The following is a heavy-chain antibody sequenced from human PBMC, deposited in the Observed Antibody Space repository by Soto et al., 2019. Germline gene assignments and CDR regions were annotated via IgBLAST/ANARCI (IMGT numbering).Heavy chain of an antibody. CDR1: GFTFSSYA. D-gene: IGHD3-22*01. CDR3: AREGPSIVVATCAFDI. V-gene: IGHV3-30-3*01. J-gene: IGHJ3*02. Sequence: QVQLVESGGGVVQPGRSLRLSCAASGFTFSSYAMHWVRQAPGKGQEWVAVISYDGSNKYYADSVKGRFTISRDNSKNTLDLKMNSLRDEDRAVYYCAREGPSIVVATCAFDIWGQGTMVTVSS. CDR2: ISYDGSNK.